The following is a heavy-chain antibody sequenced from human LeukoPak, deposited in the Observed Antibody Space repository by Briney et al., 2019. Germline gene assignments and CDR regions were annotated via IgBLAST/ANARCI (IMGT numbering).Heavy chain of an antibody. CDR3: AREGGYYYDSSGYYDY. CDR2: IYYTGDI. J-gene: IGHJ4*02. D-gene: IGHD3-22*01. V-gene: IGHV4-31*03. CDR1: GGSISDGAYY. Sequence: SQTLSLTCTVSGGSISDGAYYWTWIRQHPGKGLEWIGYIYYTGDIFYNPSLKSRLTISVDTSKNHFSLKLNSVTAADTAVYYCAREGGYYYDSSGYYDYWGQGTLVTVSS.